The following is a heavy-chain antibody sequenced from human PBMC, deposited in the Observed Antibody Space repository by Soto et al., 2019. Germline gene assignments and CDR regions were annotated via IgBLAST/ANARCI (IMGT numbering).Heavy chain of an antibody. CDR2: IHYSGNT. J-gene: IGHJ3*01. V-gene: IGHV4-31*03. D-gene: IGHD3-22*01. Sequence: QVQLQESGPGLVKPSQTLSLTCTVSGGSINSGGYYWSWIRQHPGKGLEWIGYIHYSGNTYYNPSLKSRITISIDTSKNQFSLQLSSVTVADTAVYFCARDSLDSSGNFMRHPDAFDVWGQGTGVAVSS. CDR3: ARDSLDSSGNFMRHPDAFDV. CDR1: GGSINSGGYY.